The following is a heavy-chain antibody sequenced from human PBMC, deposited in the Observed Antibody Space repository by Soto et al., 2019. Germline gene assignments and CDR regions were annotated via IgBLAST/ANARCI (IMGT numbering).Heavy chain of an antibody. CDR2: ISYDGSNK. J-gene: IGHJ4*02. D-gene: IGHD6-19*01. CDR3: ARDRGRGSGWYVIDY. Sequence: QVQLVESGGGVVQPGRSLRLSCAASGFTFSSYAMHWVRQAPGKGLEWVAVISYDGSNKYYADSVKGRFTISRDNSKNTLYLQMNSLRAEDTGVYYCARDRGRGSGWYVIDYWGQGTLVTVSS. V-gene: IGHV3-30-3*01. CDR1: GFTFSSYA.